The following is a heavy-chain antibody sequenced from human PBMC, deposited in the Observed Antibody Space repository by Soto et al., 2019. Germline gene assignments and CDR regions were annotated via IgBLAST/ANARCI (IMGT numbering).Heavy chain of an antibody. Sequence: QVQLVQSGAEVKKPGASVKVSCKASGYTFTSYGISWVRQAPGQGLEWLGWISDYNGNTNYAQKLEGRVTMTTDTDARIHYMELRRQRSDDTAVYYCARGSPGYCISTSRYTRNAFNIFGQGTMVTVSS. CDR2: ISDYNGNT. J-gene: IGHJ3*02. CDR3: ARGSPGYCISTSRYTRNAFNI. CDR1: GYTFTSYG. V-gene: IGHV1-18*01. D-gene: IGHD2-2*02.